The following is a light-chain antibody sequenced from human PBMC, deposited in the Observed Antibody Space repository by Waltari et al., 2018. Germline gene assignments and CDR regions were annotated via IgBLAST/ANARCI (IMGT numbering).Light chain of an antibody. CDR3: QQYNNWPPSIT. J-gene: IGKJ5*01. CDR2: AAS. CDR1: QSVSSN. Sequence: EIVMTQSPASLSVSPGERATLSCRASQSVSSNLAWYQQKPGQAPSLLIYAASTRATGIPARFSGGGSGTEFTLTISSLQSEDFAVYYCQQYNNWPPSITFGQGTRLEIK. V-gene: IGKV3-15*01.